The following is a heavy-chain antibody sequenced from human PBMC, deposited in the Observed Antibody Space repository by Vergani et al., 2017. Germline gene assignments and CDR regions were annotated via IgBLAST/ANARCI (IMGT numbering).Heavy chain of an antibody. CDR1: GFTVSSNY. CDR2: IYSGGST. Sequence: EVQLLESGGGLVQPGGSLRLSCAASGFTVSSNYMSWVRQAPGKGLEWVSVIYSGGSTYYADSVKGRFTISRDNSKNTLYLQMNSLRAEDTAVYYCARSPHSSSWFYYFDYWGQGTLVTVSS. D-gene: IGHD6-13*01. CDR3: ARSPHSSSWFYYFDY. J-gene: IGHJ4*02. V-gene: IGHV3-66*02.